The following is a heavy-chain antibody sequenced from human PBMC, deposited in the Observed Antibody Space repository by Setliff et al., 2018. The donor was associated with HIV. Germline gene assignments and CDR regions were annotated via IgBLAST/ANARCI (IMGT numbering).Heavy chain of an antibody. CDR3: AREVGYFDF. D-gene: IGHD1-26*01. CDR2: IYYSGST. V-gene: IGHV4-59*11. Sequence: SETLSLTCTVSGGSISSHYWSWIRQPPGKGLEWIGSIYYSGSTNYNPSLKSRVTISVDTSKNQFSLKLSSVTAADTAVYYCAREVGYFDFWGRGTLVTVSS. CDR1: GGSISSHY. J-gene: IGHJ2*01.